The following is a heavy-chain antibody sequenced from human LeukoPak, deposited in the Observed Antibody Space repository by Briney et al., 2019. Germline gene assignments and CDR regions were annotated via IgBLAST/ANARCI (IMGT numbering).Heavy chain of an antibody. CDR2: ISHSGST. Sequence: SETLSLTCTVSGGSISSGGYSWSWIRQPPGKGLEWIGYISHSGSTYYNPSLKSRVTISVDRSKNQFSLKLTSVTAADTAVYYCARYSSTWPYWYFDLWGRGTLVTVSS. CDR1: GGSISSGGYS. J-gene: IGHJ2*01. D-gene: IGHD6-13*01. V-gene: IGHV4-30-2*01. CDR3: ARYSSTWPYWYFDL.